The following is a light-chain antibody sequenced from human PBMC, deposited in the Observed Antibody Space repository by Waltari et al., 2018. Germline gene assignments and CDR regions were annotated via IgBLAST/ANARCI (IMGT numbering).Light chain of an antibody. J-gene: IGLJ3*02. Sequence: QSALTQPASVSGSPGQSSTISCPGTSSDVGGYNYVSWYQQRPGKAPKLIIYEVNNRPSGVSNRLAGSKSGHTASLTISGLQPEDEADYYCSSYRTTNTWVFGGGTKLTVL. CDR1: SSDVGGYNY. CDR3: SSYRTTNTWV. CDR2: EVN. V-gene: IGLV2-14*01.